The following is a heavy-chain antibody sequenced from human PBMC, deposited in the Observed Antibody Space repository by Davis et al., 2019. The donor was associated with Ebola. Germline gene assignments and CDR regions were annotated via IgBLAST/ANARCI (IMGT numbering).Heavy chain of an antibody. CDR3: AKDLGTLAVAGLDY. D-gene: IGHD6-19*01. Sequence: PGGSLRLSCAASGFTFSNYGMHWVRQAPGKGLEWVAVIAYDGKNKYYLDSVKGRFTISRDNSKNTLYLQMNSLRAEDTAVYYCAKDLGTLAVAGLDYWGQGTLVTVSS. J-gene: IGHJ4*02. CDR1: GFTFSNYG. CDR2: IAYDGKNK. V-gene: IGHV3-30*18.